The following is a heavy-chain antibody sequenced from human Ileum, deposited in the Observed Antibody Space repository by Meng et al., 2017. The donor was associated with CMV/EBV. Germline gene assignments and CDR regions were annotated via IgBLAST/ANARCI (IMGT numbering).Heavy chain of an antibody. Sequence: AVLLKPADTXXLMFAVYGWSFREYHCSWIRHPPGKGREWIGEINHGGSSNYNPSLKSRVTISVDRSRNQVSLKLTSVTAADTAVYYCARASPQRRFLSYWGQGTLVTVSS. CDR3: ARASPQRRFLSY. V-gene: IGHV4-34*01. J-gene: IGHJ4*02. CDR2: INHGGSS. D-gene: IGHD3-3*01. CDR1: GWSFREYH.